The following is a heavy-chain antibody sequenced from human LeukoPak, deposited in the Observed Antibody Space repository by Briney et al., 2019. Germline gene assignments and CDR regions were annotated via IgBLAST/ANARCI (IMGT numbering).Heavy chain of an antibody. D-gene: IGHD5-18*01. CDR3: ARDVDTAMVTTDY. J-gene: IGHJ4*01. CDR1: GYTFTGYY. Sequence: ASVKVSCKASGYTFTGYYMHWVRQAPGQGLEWMGWINPNSGGTNYAQKFQGRVTMTRDTSISTAHRELSRLRSDDTAVYYCARDVDTAMVTTDYWGQGTLVTVSS. V-gene: IGHV1-2*02. CDR2: INPNSGGT.